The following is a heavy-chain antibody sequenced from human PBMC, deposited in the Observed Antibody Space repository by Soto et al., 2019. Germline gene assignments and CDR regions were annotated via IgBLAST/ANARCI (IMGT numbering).Heavy chain of an antibody. Sequence: QVQLVESGGGVVQPGRSLRLSCAASGFTFSSYGMHWVRQAPGKGPEWVAVIWYDGSNKYYADSVKGRFTISRDNSKNTLYLQMDSLRAECTAMYYCAIDSGYDVRPPCDYWGQGTLVTVSS. V-gene: IGHV3-33*01. J-gene: IGHJ4*02. D-gene: IGHD5-12*01. CDR2: IWYDGSNK. CDR1: GFTFSSYG. CDR3: AIDSGYDVRPPCDY.